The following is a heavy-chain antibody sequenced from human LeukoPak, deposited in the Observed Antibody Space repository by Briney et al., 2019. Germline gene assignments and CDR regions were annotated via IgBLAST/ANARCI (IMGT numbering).Heavy chain of an antibody. J-gene: IGHJ4*02. Sequence: GESLKISCKGSAYSFTSYWIAWVRQMPGQGLEWMGIIYPGDSDTKYSPSFQGQVTISADKSISTAYLQWSSLKASDTAMYYCARQDGDGLYFFDYWGQGTLVTVSS. CDR1: AYSFTSYW. CDR2: IYPGDSDT. CDR3: ARQDGDGLYFFDY. V-gene: IGHV5-51*01. D-gene: IGHD5-24*01.